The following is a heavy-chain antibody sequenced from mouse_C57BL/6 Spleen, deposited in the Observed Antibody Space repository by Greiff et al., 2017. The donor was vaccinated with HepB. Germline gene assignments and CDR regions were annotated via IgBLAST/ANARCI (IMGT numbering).Heavy chain of an antibody. CDR1: GFTFSDAW. J-gene: IGHJ2*01. V-gene: IGHV6-6*01. CDR2: IRNKANNHAT. Sequence: EVMLVESGGGLVQPGGSMKLSCAASGFTFSDAWMDWVRQSPEKGLEWVAEIRNKANNHATYYAESVKGRFTISRDDSKSSVYLQMNSLRAEDTGIYYCTREDYDYDGYYFDYWGQGTTLTVSS. D-gene: IGHD2-4*01. CDR3: TREDYDYDGYYFDY.